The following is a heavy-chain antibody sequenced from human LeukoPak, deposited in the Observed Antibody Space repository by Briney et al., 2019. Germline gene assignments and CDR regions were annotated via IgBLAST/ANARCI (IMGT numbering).Heavy chain of an antibody. D-gene: IGHD3-3*01. CDR2: ISYYGSNK. Sequence: PGGSLRLSCAASGFTFSSYAMHWVRQSPGKALEWVAVISYYGSNKYYADSVKGRFTISRDNSKNTLYLQMNSLRAEDTAVYYCARGAYYDFWSGSVWGQGTLVTVSS. CDR3: ARGAYYDFWSGSV. V-gene: IGHV3-30-3*01. CDR1: GFTFSSYA. J-gene: IGHJ4*02.